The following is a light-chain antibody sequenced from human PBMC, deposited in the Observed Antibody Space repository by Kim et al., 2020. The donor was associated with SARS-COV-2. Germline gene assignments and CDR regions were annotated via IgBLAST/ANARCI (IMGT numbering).Light chain of an antibody. CDR3: HQLYSYPLT. CDR1: QDISKY. V-gene: IGKV1-9*01. Sequence: ASVGDRVTITCRASQDISKYLVWYQQKPGKAPNLLIYAASTLQSGVPSRFSGSGSGTEFTLTIGSLQPEDFATYYCHQLYSYPLTFGGGTKVDIK. J-gene: IGKJ4*01. CDR2: AAS.